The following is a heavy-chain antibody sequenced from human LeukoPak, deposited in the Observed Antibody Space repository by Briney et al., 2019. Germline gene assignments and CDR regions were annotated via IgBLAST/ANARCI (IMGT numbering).Heavy chain of an antibody. J-gene: IGHJ4*02. CDR3: ARRSGYALDY. D-gene: IGHD3-22*01. CDR2: IYHSGST. CDR1: GYSISSGYY. Sequence: SETLSLTCTVSGYSISSGYYWGWIRQPPGKGLEWIGSIYHSGSTYYNPSLKSRVTISVDTSKNQFSLKLSSVTAADTALYYCARRSGYALDYWSQGTLVTVSS. V-gene: IGHV4-38-2*02.